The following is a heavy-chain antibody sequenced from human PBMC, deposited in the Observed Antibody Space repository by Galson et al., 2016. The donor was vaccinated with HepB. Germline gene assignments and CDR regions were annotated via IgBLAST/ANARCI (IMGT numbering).Heavy chain of an antibody. D-gene: IGHD6-19*01. CDR3: AKVGGQWLVPNFDY. CDR2: IWYDGSNE. Sequence: SLRLSCAASGFSFSRYGMHWVRRAPGKGLEWVAVIWYDGSNEYYADSVKGRFTISRDNSKNILYLQMNSLRAEDSAIYYCAKVGGQWLVPNFDYWGQGTLVSVSS. CDR1: GFSFSRYG. V-gene: IGHV3-33*06. J-gene: IGHJ4*02.